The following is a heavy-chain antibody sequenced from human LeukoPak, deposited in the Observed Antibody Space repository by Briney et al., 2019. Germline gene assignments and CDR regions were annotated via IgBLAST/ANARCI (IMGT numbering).Heavy chain of an antibody. Sequence: ASVKVSCKASGYTFTSYGISWVRQAPGQGLEWMGIINPSGGSTSYAQKFQGRVTMTRDTSTSTVYMELSSLRSEDTAVYYCARGIAARLFYMDVWGKGTTVTVSS. D-gene: IGHD6-6*01. J-gene: IGHJ6*03. CDR2: INPSGGST. V-gene: IGHV1-46*01. CDR3: ARGIAARLFYMDV. CDR1: GYTFTSYG.